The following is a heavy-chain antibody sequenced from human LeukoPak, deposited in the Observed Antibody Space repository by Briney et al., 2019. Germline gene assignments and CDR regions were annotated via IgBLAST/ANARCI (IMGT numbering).Heavy chain of an antibody. CDR2: ISRSSSYI. CDR1: GFTFSSYS. J-gene: IGHJ5*02. V-gene: IGHV3-21*01. CDR3: AAAMVVIGFDP. D-gene: IGHD2-2*01. Sequence: GGSLTLSCVVSGFTFSSYSMNWVRQAPGKGLEWVSSISRSSSYICYADSVKGRFTISRDNAKNSLYLQMNSLRAEDTAVYYCAAAMVVIGFDPWGQGTLVTVSS.